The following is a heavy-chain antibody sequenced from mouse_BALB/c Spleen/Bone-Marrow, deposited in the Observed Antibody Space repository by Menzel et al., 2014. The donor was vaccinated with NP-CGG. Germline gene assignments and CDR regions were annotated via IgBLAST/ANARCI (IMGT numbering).Heavy chain of an antibody. Sequence: VQLQQSGAELVKPGASVKLFCTASGFNIKDTYMHWVKQRPEQGLEWIGRIDPANGNTKYDPKFQGKATITADTSSNTAYLQLSSLTSEDTAVYFCARAYYGNYPYAMDYWGQGTSVTVSS. V-gene: IGHV14-3*02. CDR3: ARAYYGNYPYAMDY. CDR1: GFNIKDTY. CDR2: IDPANGNT. D-gene: IGHD2-10*01. J-gene: IGHJ4*01.